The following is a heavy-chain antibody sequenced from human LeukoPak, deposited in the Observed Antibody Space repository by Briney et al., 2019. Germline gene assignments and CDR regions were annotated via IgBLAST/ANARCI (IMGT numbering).Heavy chain of an antibody. CDR2: ISGNGGTT. J-gene: IGHJ4*02. CDR3: AKDPGASGWGAFDY. Sequence: GGSLRLSCAASGITFEDYAMHWVRQAPGKGLEWVSFISGNGGTTYYADSVKGRFTISRDNSKTSLYLQMNSLRTEDTALYYCAKDPGASGWGAFDYWGQGTLVTVSS. V-gene: IGHV3-43*02. D-gene: IGHD6-19*01. CDR1: GITFEDYA.